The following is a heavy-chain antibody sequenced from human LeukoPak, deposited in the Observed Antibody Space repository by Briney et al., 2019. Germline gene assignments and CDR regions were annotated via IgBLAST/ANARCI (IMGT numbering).Heavy chain of an antibody. CDR3: ARDTRHRYCSSSSCFRGWLDP. J-gene: IGHJ5*02. CDR2: IIPIFGTA. V-gene: IGHV1-69*13. CDR1: RGTFSSYA. Sequence: ASVKVSCKASRGTFSSYAISWVRQAPGQGLEWMGGIIPIFGTANYAQKFQGRVTITADESTSTAYMELSSLRSEDTAVYYCARDTRHRYCSSSSCFRGWLDPWGQGTLVTVSS. D-gene: IGHD2-2*01.